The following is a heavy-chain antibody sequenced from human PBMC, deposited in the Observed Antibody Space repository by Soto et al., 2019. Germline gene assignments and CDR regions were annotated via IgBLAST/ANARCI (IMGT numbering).Heavy chain of an antibody. V-gene: IGHV1-69*06. J-gene: IGHJ6*02. CDR1: GRSFSSDG. D-gene: IGHD3-10*01. CDR2: IIPVFGNT. Sequence: QLQLEQSGPEVKKPGSSVKVSCKASGRSFSSDGVSWVRQAPGQGLEWMGGIIPVFGNTKYVQRFQGRLTITADKSTSTVYMEMSSLSSEDKAVYFCARGQYYSSGSAATSYFYFGIDVWGQGTTVIVSS. CDR3: ARGQYYSSGSAATSYFYFGIDV.